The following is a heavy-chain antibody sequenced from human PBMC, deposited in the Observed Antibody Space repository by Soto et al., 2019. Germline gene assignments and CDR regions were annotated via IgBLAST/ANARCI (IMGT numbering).Heavy chain of an antibody. V-gene: IGHV3-53*01. CDR2: IYSGGST. CDR3: ARAARGSHSWWWFDP. D-gene: IGHD1-26*01. J-gene: IGHJ5*02. Sequence: GGSLRLSCAASGFTVSSNYMSWVRQAPGKGLEWVSVIYSGGSTYYADSVKGRFTISRDNSKNTLYLQMNSLRAEDTAVYYCARAARGSHSWWWFDPWGQGTLVTVSS. CDR1: GFTVSSNY.